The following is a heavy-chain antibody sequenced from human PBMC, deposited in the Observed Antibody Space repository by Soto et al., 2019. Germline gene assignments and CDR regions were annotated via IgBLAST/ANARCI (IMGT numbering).Heavy chain of an antibody. V-gene: IGHV4-61*01. CDR1: GDSFGKENYY. J-gene: IGHJ4*02. CDR2: IYYSGTT. CDR3: ARSQRGRTAFTFDY. Sequence: SETRSLTCTVSGDSFGKENYYWAWIRQSPGKGLEWIGYIYYSGTTNYNSHLKSRVTLSVDTSRNQFSLSLTSVTAADTAVYFCARSQRGRTAFTFDYWGQGVLVTVSS. D-gene: IGHD1-26*01.